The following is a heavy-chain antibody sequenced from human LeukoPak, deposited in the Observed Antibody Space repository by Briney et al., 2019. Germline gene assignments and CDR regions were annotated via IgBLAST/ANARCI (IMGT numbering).Heavy chain of an antibody. Sequence: SVKVSCKASGGTFSSYAISWVRQAPGQGLEWMGRIIPILGIANYAQKFQGRVTITADKSTSTAYMELSSLRSEDTAVYYCAIGRYDILTGYHYGMDVWGQGTTVTVSS. V-gene: IGHV1-69*04. CDR2: IIPILGIA. CDR1: GGTFSSYA. D-gene: IGHD3-9*01. J-gene: IGHJ6*02. CDR3: AIGRYDILTGYHYGMDV.